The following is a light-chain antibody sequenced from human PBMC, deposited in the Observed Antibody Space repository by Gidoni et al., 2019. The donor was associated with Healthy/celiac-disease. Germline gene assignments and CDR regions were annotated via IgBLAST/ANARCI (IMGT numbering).Light chain of an antibody. CDR2: DNN. J-gene: IGLJ1*01. CDR3: GTWDSSLSAGYV. Sequence: QSVLPQPPSLSAAPRPQVTISCSGSSSNLGNHYVSWSQQLPGTAPKILIYDNNKRPSGIPDRFSGSKKGTTATLGITGLQNGDEDDYYCGTWDSSLSAGYVFGTGTKVTVL. CDR1: SSNLGNHY. V-gene: IGLV1-51*01.